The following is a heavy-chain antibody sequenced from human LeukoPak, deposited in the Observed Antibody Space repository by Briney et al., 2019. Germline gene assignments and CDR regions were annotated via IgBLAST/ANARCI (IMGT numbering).Heavy chain of an antibody. J-gene: IGHJ6*02. CDR1: GFTFSSYG. CDR3: ASCPVDYGMDV. V-gene: IGHV3-33*01. CDR2: IWYDGSNK. Sequence: PGGSLRLSCAASGFTFSSYGMHWVRQAPGKGLEWVAVIWYDGSNKYYADSVKGRFTISRDNSKNTLYLQMNSLRAEDTAVYYCASCPVDYGMDVWGQGTTVTVSS.